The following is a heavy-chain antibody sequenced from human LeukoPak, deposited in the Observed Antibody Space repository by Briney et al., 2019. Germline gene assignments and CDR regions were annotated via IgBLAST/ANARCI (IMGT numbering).Heavy chain of an antibody. Sequence: PGGSLRLSCTASESTFSSFPMSWVRQAPGRGLEWISSIGSSGSHIYYADSLKGRFTVSRDNAKNSLYVQMNSLRAEDTAVYYCAEIGVSGHWYFDLWGRGTLVTVSS. D-gene: IGHD5/OR15-5a*01. V-gene: IGHV3-21*01. CDR3: AEIGVSGHWYFDL. CDR1: ESTFSSFP. J-gene: IGHJ2*01. CDR2: IGSSGSHI.